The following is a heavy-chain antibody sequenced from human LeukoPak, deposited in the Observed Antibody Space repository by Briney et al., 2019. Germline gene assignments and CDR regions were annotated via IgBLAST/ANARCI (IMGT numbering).Heavy chain of an antibody. J-gene: IGHJ6*04. D-gene: IGHD4-17*01. CDR3: AKILRPVTSFPQFYFFGMDV. CDR1: GCSFSDYA. CDR2: ISGTCGDS. V-gene: IGHV3-23*01. Sequence: GGALRLSCAASGCSFSDYAMTSVRQAPGKGLEWVSTISGTCGDSYNSDTVKGRFTVSRDNSENTLDLQMNSLRVEDTAVYYCAKILRPVTSFPQFYFFGMDVWGKGATVTVSS.